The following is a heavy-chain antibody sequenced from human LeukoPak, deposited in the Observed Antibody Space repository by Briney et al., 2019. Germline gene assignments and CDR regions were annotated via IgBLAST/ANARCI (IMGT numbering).Heavy chain of an antibody. CDR3: ARDGDPSWYKLLRATNWFDP. CDR2: IVVGSGNT. D-gene: IGHD6-13*01. CDR1: GFTFTSSA. V-gene: IGHV1-58*02. Sequence: SVKVSCKASGFTFTSSAMQWVRQARGQRLEWIGWIVVGSGNTNYAQKFQGRVTMTRDMSTGTVYMELSSLRSEDTAVYYCARDGDPSWYKLLRATNWFDPWGQGTLVTVSS. J-gene: IGHJ5*02.